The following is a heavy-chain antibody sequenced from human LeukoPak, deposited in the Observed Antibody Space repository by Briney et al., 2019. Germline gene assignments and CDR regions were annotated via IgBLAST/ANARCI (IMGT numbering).Heavy chain of an antibody. V-gene: IGHV1-2*02. J-gene: IGHJ4*02. CDR1: GYTFTGYY. CDR3: ARDVGLYSSSWYGGLYFDY. D-gene: IGHD6-13*01. CDR2: INPNSGGT. Sequence: GASVKVSCKASGYTFTGYYMHWVRQAPGQGLEWMGWINPNSGGTNYAQKFQGRVTMTRDTSISTAYMELSRLRSDDTAVYYCARDVGLYSSSWYGGLYFDYWGQGTLVTVSS.